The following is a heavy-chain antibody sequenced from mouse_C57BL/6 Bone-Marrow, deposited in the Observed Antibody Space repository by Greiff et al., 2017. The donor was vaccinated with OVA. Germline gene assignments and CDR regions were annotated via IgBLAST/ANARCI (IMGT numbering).Heavy chain of an antibody. J-gene: IGHJ2*01. CDR2: IYPRSGNT. V-gene: IGHV1-81*01. CDR1: GYTFTSYG. Sequence: QVQLQQSGAELARPGASVKLSCKASGYTFTSYGISWVKQRTGQGLEWIGEIYPRSGNTYYNEKFKGKATLTADKSSSTAYMELRSLTSEDSAVYFCARRAHYYGCSSFDYWGQGTTLTVSS. CDR3: ARRAHYYGCSSFDY. D-gene: IGHD1-1*01.